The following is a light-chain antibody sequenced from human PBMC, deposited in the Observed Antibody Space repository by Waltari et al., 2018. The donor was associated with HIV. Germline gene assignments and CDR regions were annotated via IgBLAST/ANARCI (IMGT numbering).Light chain of an antibody. Sequence: QSALTQPASVSGSLGQSITIPCTGTSGDVGGYNFVSWYKQHPGKAPKLIIYNVNSRPSGVLIRFSGSRSANTASLTISGLQAEDEADDFCCSYTSSGPRYVLFGGGTRLTVL. J-gene: IGLJ2*01. V-gene: IGLV2-14*03. CDR2: NVN. CDR1: SGDVGGYNF. CDR3: CSYTSSGPRYVL.